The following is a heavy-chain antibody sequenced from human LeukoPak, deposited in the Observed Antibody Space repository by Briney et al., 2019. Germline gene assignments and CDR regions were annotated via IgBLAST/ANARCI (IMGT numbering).Heavy chain of an antibody. Sequence: SETLSLTCTVSGGSISSGDYYWSWIRQPPGKGLEWIGYIYYSGSTYYNPSLKSRVTISVDTSKNQFSLKLSSVTAADTAVYYCARGLQGDYVRYYFDYWGQGTLVTVSS. CDR1: GGSISSGDYY. D-gene: IGHD4-17*01. CDR2: IYYSGST. V-gene: IGHV4-30-4*01. CDR3: ARGLQGDYVRYYFDY. J-gene: IGHJ4*02.